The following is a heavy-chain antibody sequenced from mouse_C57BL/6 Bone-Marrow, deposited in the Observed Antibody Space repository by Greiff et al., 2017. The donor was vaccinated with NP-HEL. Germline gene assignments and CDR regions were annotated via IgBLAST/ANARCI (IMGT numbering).Heavy chain of an antibody. CDR3: ARDYGNY. CDR2: IYPGSGNT. CDR1: GYTFTDYY. V-gene: IGHV1-76*01. D-gene: IGHD2-4*01. Sequence: VKLMESGAELVRPGASVKLSCKASGYTFTDYYINWVKQRPGQGLEWIARIYPGSGNTYYNEKFKGKATLTAEKSSSTAYMQLSSLTSEDSAVYFCARDYGNYWGQGTTLTVSS. J-gene: IGHJ2*01.